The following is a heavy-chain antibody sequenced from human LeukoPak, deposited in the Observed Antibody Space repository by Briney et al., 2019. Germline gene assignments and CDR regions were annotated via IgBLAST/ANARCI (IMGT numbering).Heavy chain of an antibody. CDR3: ISGFCSSASCYA. CDR2: IRRKTDSGTA. Sequence: GGSLRLSCEASGFTFTNAWMSWVRQAPGKGLEWVGRIRRKTDSGTADYAAPVMGRFTISRDDSNNTLCLQMNSLKTEDTAVYYCISGFCSSASCYAWGRGTLVIVSS. V-gene: IGHV3-15*01. CDR1: GFTFTNAW. D-gene: IGHD2-2*01. J-gene: IGHJ4*02.